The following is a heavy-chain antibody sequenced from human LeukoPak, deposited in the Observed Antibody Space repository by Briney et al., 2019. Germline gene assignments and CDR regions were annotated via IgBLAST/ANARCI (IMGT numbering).Heavy chain of an antibody. CDR2: VSSYNGDT. V-gene: IGHV1-18*01. Sequence: ASVRVSCKASGYTFNNYGISWVRQAPGQGLEWMGWVSSYNGDTNYAQKFQGRVTITADKSTSTAYMELSSLRSEDTAVYYCARVASSSWYYFDYWGQGTLVTVSS. D-gene: IGHD6-13*01. CDR1: GYTFNNYG. CDR3: ARVASSSWYYFDY. J-gene: IGHJ4*02.